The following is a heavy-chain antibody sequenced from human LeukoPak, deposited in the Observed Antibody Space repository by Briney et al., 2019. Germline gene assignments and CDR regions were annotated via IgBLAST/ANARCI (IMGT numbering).Heavy chain of an antibody. CDR1: GFTFNSHL. J-gene: IGHJ4*02. CDR2: MRQDGSEK. CDR3: AREGEGFDY. D-gene: IGHD3-16*01. Sequence: GGSLRLSYAASGFTFNSHLISWVRQAPGKGLEWVANMRQDGSEKFYADSVKGRFTVSRDNAKNLQYLQMNSLRVEDTAVYYCAREGEGFDYWGQGTLVTVSS. V-gene: IGHV3-7*01.